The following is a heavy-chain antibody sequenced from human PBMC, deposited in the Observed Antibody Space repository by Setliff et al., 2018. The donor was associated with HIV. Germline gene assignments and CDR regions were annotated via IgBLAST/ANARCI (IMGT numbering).Heavy chain of an antibody. CDR1: GGSISSGGYY. Sequence: SETLSLTCTVSGGSISSGGYYWSWIRQHPGKGLEWIGHIYYTEITYYNPSLRSRLTISLDTSKNQFSLKLSSVTAADTAVYFCAREGVGYNPFYYYGMDVWGQGTTVT. CDR3: AREGVGYNPFYYYGMDV. V-gene: IGHV4-31*03. J-gene: IGHJ6*02. CDR2: IYYTEIT. D-gene: IGHD5-12*01.